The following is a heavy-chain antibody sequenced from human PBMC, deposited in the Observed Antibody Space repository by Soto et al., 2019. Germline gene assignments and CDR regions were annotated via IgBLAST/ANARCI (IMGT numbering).Heavy chain of an antibody. Sequence: ASVKVSCKASGYTFTGYYMHWVRQAPGQGLEWMGWINPNSGGTNYAQKFQGWVTMTRDTSISTAYMELRRLRSDDTAVYYCARDALYKEAVAYYYYGMDVWGQGTTVTVSS. CDR2: INPNSGGT. V-gene: IGHV1-2*04. J-gene: IGHJ6*02. D-gene: IGHD1-20*01. CDR3: ARDALYKEAVAYYYYGMDV. CDR1: GYTFTGYY.